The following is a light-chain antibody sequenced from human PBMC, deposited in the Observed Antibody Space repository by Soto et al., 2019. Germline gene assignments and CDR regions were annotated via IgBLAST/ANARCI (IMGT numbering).Light chain of an antibody. J-gene: IGLJ2*01. CDR3: QSYDISLSGSV. V-gene: IGLV1-40*01. CDR2: GNS. Sequence: QSVLTQPPSVSGAPGQRVTISCPGSSSNIGAGYDVHWYQQLPGTAPKLLIYGNSNRPSGVPDRFSGSKSGTSASLAITGLQAEDEADYFCQSYDISLSGSVFGGGTKLTVL. CDR1: SSNIGAGYD.